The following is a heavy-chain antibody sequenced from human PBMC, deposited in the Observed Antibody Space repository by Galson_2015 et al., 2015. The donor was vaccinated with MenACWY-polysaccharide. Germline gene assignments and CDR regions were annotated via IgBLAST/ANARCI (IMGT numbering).Heavy chain of an antibody. CDR1: GYTFTNYD. V-gene: IGHV1-8*01. D-gene: IGHD5-18*01. J-gene: IGHJ5*01. Sequence: SVKVSCKASGYTFTNYDINWVRQATGQGLEWMGWMNPNSGNTGYAQKFQGRVTMTSNSAMTTAYMGLRSLRPEDTAVYYCARIIARKYTFADSWGQGTLVTVSS. CDR2: MNPNSGNT. CDR3: ARIIARKYTFADS.